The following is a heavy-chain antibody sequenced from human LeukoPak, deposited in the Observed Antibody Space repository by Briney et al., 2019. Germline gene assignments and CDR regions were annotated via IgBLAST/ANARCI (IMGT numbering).Heavy chain of an antibody. CDR1: GFTFSSYA. Sequence: GGSLRLSCAASGFTFSSYAMHWVRQAPGKGLEWVAVISYDGSNKYYADSVKGRFTISRDNSKNTLYLQMNSRRAEDTAVYYCANLLGYCSGGSCMIDYWGQGTLVTVSS. CDR2: ISYDGSNK. D-gene: IGHD2-15*01. V-gene: IGHV3-30*04. CDR3: ANLLGYCSGGSCMIDY. J-gene: IGHJ4*02.